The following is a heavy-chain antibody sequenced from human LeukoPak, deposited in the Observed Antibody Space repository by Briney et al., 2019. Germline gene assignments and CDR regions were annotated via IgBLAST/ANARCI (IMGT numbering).Heavy chain of an antibody. CDR2: INPNSGGT. D-gene: IGHD4-17*01. CDR1: GYTFTGYY. V-gene: IGHV1-2*02. CDR3: ARGDDYGDYTGYY. Sequence: ASVTVSCKTSGYTFTGYYIHWVRQAPGQGLAWMGWINPNSGGTNYAQKFQGRVTMTRDTSISTAYMELSRLRSDDTAVYYCARGDDYGDYTGYYWGQGTLVTVSP. J-gene: IGHJ4*02.